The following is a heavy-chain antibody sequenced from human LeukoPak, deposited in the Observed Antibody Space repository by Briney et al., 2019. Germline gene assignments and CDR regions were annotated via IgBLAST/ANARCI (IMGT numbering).Heavy chain of an antibody. J-gene: IGHJ4*02. Sequence: GGSLRLSCAASGFTFSNAWMSWVRQAPGKGLEWVGRIKSRTDGGTTDYGAPVKGRFTISRDDSKNTLYLQMNSLKTEDTAVYYCTYHRYYSDSSGYYLGFDYWGQGTLVTVSS. D-gene: IGHD3-22*01. CDR3: TYHRYYSDSSGYYLGFDY. V-gene: IGHV3-15*01. CDR1: GFTFSNAW. CDR2: IKSRTDGGTT.